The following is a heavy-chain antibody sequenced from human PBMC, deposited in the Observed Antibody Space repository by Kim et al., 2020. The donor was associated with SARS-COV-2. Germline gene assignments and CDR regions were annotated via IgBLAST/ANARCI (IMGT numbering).Heavy chain of an antibody. CDR3: AREIFSRVANGFVDY. D-gene: IGHD3-3*01. J-gene: IGHJ4*02. CDR1: GGTFSSYA. Sequence: SVKVSCKASGGTFSSYAISWVRQAPGQGLEWMGGIIPIFGTANYAQKFQGRVTITADESTSTAYMELSSLRSEDTAVYYCAREIFSRVANGFVDYWGQGTLVTVSS. CDR2: IIPIFGTA. V-gene: IGHV1-69*13.